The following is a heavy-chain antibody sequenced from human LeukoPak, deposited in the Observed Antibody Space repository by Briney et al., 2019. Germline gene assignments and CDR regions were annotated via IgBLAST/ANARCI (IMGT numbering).Heavy chain of an antibody. CDR2: INPYNGDT. J-gene: IGHJ5*02. D-gene: IGHD2-2*01. CDR1: GYIFTGYY. CDR3: ARNGQLLSGGNWFDP. Sequence: GASVKVSCKASGYIFTGYYMHWVRQAPGQGPEWMGWINPYNGDTNYAQNFQGRVTMTRDTSISTAYMELSRLRSDDTAVYYCARNGQLLSGGNWFDPWGQGALVTVSS. V-gene: IGHV1-2*02.